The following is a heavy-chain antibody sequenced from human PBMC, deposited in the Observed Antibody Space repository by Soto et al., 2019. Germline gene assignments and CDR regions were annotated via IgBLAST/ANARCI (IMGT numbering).Heavy chain of an antibody. CDR3: ARDIDYYDSSGYQDY. J-gene: IGHJ4*02. V-gene: IGHV3-48*03. CDR2: INTRGNII. Sequence: GGSLRLSCAASGFIFSRYEMNWVRQAPGKGLEWVSYINTRGNIIHYADSVKGRFTISRDNAENSLYLQMNSLRAEDTAVYYCARDIDYYDSSGYQDYWGQGSLVTVSS. D-gene: IGHD3-22*01. CDR1: GFIFSRYE.